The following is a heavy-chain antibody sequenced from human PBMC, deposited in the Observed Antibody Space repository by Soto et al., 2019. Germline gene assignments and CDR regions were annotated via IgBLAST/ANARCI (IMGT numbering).Heavy chain of an antibody. Sequence: SETLSLTCTVPGYSISSGSYWAWIRQPPGKGPEWIASIYHGGTTFYNPSLKSRITISVDTSNNQFSLKLTSVTAADTAVYYCARVHVMVVAGSTFDYWGHGTLVTVSS. J-gene: IGHJ4*01. CDR1: GYSISSGSY. CDR3: ARVHVMVVAGSTFDY. CDR2: IYHGGTT. V-gene: IGHV4-38-2*02. D-gene: IGHD6-19*01.